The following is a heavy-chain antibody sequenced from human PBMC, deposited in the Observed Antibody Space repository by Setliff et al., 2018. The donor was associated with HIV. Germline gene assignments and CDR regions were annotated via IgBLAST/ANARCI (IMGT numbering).Heavy chain of an antibody. CDR2: ISSSSSTI. CDR3: ASRSDY. V-gene: IGHV3-48*01. J-gene: IGHJ4*02. Sequence: GESLKISCAASGFTFSTYSMNWVRQAPGKGLEWISYISSSSSTIYYADSVKGRFTISRDNAKNSLYLQMNSLRAEDTAVYYCASRSDYWGQGTLVTVS. CDR1: GFTFSTYS.